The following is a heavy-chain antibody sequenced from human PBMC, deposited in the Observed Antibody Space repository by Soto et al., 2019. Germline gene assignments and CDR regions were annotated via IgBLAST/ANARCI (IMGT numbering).Heavy chain of an antibody. D-gene: IGHD2-21*02. J-gene: IGHJ4*02. CDR2: IIPIFGTA. CDR1: GGTFSSYA. CDR3: AQCGGDCYAPDY. V-gene: IGHV1-69*13. Sequence: SVKVSCKASGGTFSSYAISWVRQAPGQGLEWMGGIIPIFGTANYAQKFQGRVTITADESTSTAYMELSSLRSEDTAVYYCAQCGGDCYAPDYWGQGTLVTVSS.